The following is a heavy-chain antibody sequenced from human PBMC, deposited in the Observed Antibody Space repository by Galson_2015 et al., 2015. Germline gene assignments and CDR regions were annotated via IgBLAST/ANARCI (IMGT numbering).Heavy chain of an antibody. CDR3: ARSPGLGMRGAFDI. CDR1: GFTFDDYP. CDR2: ISWDGGST. Sequence: SLRLSCAASGFTFDDYPMHRVRQAPGKGLEWVSLISWDGGSTYYADSVKGRFTISRDNSKNSLYLQMNSLRTEDTALYYCARSPGLGMRGAFDIWGQGTMVTVSS. D-gene: IGHD7-27*01. J-gene: IGHJ3*02. V-gene: IGHV3-43*01.